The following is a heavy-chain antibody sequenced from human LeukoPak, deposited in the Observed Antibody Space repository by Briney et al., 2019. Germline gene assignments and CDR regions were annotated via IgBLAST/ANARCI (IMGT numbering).Heavy chain of an antibody. CDR1: GYTFTSYG. CDR2: ISTDNGNI. J-gene: IGHJ4*02. CDR3: ARPRGQPVEFDF. D-gene: IGHD6-6*01. Sequence: ASVKVSCKASGYTFTSYGISWVRQAPGQGLEWVGWISTDNGNINYAQKLQGRVTMTTDTSTSTAYMELRSLTSDDTAVYCCARPRGQPVEFDFWGQGTLVTVSS. V-gene: IGHV1-18*01.